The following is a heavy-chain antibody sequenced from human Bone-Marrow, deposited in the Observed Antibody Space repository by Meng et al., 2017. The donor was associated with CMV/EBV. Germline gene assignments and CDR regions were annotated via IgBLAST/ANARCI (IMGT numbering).Heavy chain of an antibody. CDR1: GYTFTGYY. J-gene: IGHJ3*02. CDR2: INPNSGGT. D-gene: IGHD2-2*02. V-gene: IGHV1-2*02. Sequence: ASVKVSCKASGYTFTGYYMHWVRQAPGQGLEWMGWINPNSGGTNYAQKFQGRVTMTRDTSISTAYMELSRLRSDDTAVYYCARYCSSTSCYIGAFDIWGQGTMVTVSS. CDR3: ARYCSSTSCYIGAFDI.